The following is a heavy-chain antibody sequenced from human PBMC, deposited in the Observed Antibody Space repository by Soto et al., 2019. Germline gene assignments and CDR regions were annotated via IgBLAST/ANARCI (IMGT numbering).Heavy chain of an antibody. CDR1: GFSFSSSP. J-gene: IGHJ4*02. CDR3: VRDRYTMSDFWSAFSSD. CDR2: IRDDGSSV. Sequence: PGGSLRLSCAASGFSFSSSPMSWVRQVPGKGLEWITAIRDDGSSVYYVQSVKGRYTISRDNSKNTSNLRMKKLKVEKKTINFCVRDRYTMSDFWSAFSSDWGQGAQVTVSS. D-gene: IGHD3-3*01. V-gene: IGHV3-23*02.